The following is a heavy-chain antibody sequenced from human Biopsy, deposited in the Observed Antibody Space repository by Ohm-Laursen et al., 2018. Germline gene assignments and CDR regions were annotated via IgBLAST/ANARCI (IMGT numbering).Heavy chain of an antibody. Sequence: SETLSLTCTVSGVSITAYYWSWIRQPPGKGLECIGNIRHSGSTNYNPSLKSRLTISVDTSKNQFSLKLSSVTAADTAVYYCARMDCSGGSCHYYSYGMDVWGQGTTVTVSS. CDR3: ARMDCSGGSCHYYSYGMDV. D-gene: IGHD2-15*01. CDR2: IRHSGST. CDR1: GVSITAYY. J-gene: IGHJ6*02. V-gene: IGHV4-4*09.